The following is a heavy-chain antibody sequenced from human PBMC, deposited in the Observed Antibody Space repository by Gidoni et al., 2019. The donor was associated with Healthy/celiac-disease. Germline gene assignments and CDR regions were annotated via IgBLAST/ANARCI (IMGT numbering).Heavy chain of an antibody. J-gene: IGHJ5*02. CDR1: GYTFTSYG. D-gene: IGHD2-15*01. V-gene: IGHV1-18*01. CDR2: ISAYNGNT. Sequence: QVQLVQSGAEVKKPGASVKVSCKASGYTFTSYGISWVRQAPGQGLEWMGWISAYNGNTNYAQKLQGRVTMPTDTSTSTAYMELRSLRSDDTAVYYCAREIVVVVAARPVNWFDPWGQGTLVTVSS. CDR3: AREIVVVVAARPVNWFDP.